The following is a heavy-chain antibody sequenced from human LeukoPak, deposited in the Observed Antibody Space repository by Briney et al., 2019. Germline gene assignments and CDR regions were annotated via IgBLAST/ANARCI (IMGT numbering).Heavy chain of an antibody. J-gene: IGHJ4*02. CDR3: ARDLSSWTANSYHFDY. CDR1: GFTFSNYW. D-gene: IGHD4-23*01. V-gene: IGHV3-7*01. Sequence: GGSLRLSCAASGFTFSNYWMTWVRQAPGKGLEWVANINEDGSEKHYVDSVEGRFTISRDNARCSLYLQMNSLTAEDTAVYYCARDLSSWTANSYHFDYWGLGTLAAVSS. CDR2: INEDGSEK.